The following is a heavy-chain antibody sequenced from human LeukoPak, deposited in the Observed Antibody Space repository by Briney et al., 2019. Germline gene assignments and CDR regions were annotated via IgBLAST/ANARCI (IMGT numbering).Heavy chain of an antibody. CDR1: GFTLRIYV. CDR2: IKQDGSEK. V-gene: IGHV3-7*01. CDR3: ARVPVSGWHFDY. Sequence: GGPLRLSCAASGFTLRIYVMSWLRQSPGKWLECVANIKQDGSEKYYVDSVKGRFTISRDNAKNSLYLQMNSLRAEDTAVYYCARVPVSGWHFDYWGQGTLVTVSS. D-gene: IGHD6-19*01. J-gene: IGHJ4*02.